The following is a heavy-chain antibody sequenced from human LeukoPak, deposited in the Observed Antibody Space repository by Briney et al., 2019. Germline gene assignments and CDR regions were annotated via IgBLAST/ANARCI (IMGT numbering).Heavy chain of an antibody. CDR3: ARESTVTDWYGMDV. V-gene: IGHV3-74*01. J-gene: IGHJ6*02. D-gene: IGHD4-17*01. CDR1: GFTFSSYW. Sequence: GGSLRLSCAASGFTFSSYWMNWVRQAPGKGLVWVSRIASDGSSTTYADSVKGRFSISRDNAKNTLYLQMNSLRAEDTAVYYCARESTVTDWYGMDVWGQGTTVTVSS. CDR2: IASDGSST.